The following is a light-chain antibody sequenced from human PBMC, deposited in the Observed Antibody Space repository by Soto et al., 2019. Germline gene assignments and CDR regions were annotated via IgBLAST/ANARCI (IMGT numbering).Light chain of an antibody. V-gene: IGKV3-15*01. CDR1: QSVGNN. Sequence: EVVLTQSPATLSVSPGERATHSCRTSQSVGNNLAWYQQKPGQAPRLLMYGAFIRAPGLPVRFRGTGSGTEFTLTISGLQSEAVALYYCQQYDKWPYTLGKGTKVDIK. J-gene: IGKJ2*01. CDR3: QQYDKWPYT. CDR2: GAF.